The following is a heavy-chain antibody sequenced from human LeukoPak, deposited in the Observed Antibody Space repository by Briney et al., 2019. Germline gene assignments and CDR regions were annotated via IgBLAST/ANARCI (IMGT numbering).Heavy chain of an antibody. J-gene: IGHJ6*03. CDR3: ARSLVVQGYYYYYYMDV. Sequence: PSETLSLTCTVSAGSMTSYYWNWILQPAGKGLEWIGGIYTSGSSDYRSSLKSRVSMSVDTSKNQFSLKLRSVTAADTATYYCARSLVVQGYYYYYYMDVWGKGTTVTVSS. CDR1: AGSMTSYY. CDR2: IYTSGSS. D-gene: IGHD2-2*01. V-gene: IGHV4-4*07.